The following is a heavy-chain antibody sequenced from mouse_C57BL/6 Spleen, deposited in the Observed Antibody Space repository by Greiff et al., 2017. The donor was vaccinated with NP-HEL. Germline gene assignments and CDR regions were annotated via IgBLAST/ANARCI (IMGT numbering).Heavy chain of an antibody. CDR2: ISYDGSN. J-gene: IGHJ1*03. Sequence: DVHLVESGPGLVKPSQSLSLTCSVTGYSITSGYYWNWIRQFPGNKLEWMGYISYDGSNNYNPSLKNRISITRDTSKNQFFLKLNSVTTEDTATYYCARGTTLDVWGTGTTVTVSS. CDR1: GYSITSGYY. D-gene: IGHD5-5*01. V-gene: IGHV3-6*01. CDR3: ARGTTLDV.